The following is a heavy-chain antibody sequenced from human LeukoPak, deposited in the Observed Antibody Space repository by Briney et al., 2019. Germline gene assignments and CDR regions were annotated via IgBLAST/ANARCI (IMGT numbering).Heavy chain of an antibody. Sequence: PGGSLRLSCAASGFTVSSNYMSWVRQAPGKGLEWVSVIYSGGSTYYADSVKGRFTISRHNSKNTLYLQMNSLRAEDKAVYYCAKDRFRGGAVAGYFDYWGQGTLVTVSS. CDR3: AKDRFRGGAVAGYFDY. CDR1: GFTVSSNY. V-gene: IGHV3-53*01. D-gene: IGHD6-19*01. CDR2: IYSGGST. J-gene: IGHJ4*02.